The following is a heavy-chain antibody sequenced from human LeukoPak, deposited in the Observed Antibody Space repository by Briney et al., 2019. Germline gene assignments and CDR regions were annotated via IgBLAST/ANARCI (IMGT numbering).Heavy chain of an antibody. CDR2: ISYTGGTK. D-gene: IGHD6-25*01. J-gene: IGHJ4*02. CDR1: GFTFSSYG. CDR3: ARDPQRGPPDYFDH. Sequence: GGSLRLSCAASGFTFSSYGMHWVRQAPGKGLGWVAVISYTGGTKYYAASVKGRFTISRDDSKSTLYLEMNSLRPEDTATYYCARDPQRGPPDYFDHWGQGTLVTVSS. V-gene: IGHV3-30*03.